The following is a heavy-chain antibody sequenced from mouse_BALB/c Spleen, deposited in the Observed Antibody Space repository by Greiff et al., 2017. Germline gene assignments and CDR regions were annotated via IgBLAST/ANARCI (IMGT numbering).Heavy chain of an antibody. Sequence: EVQGVESGAELVKPGASVKLSCTASGFNIKDTYMHWVKQRPEQGLEWIGRIDPANGNTKYDPKFQGKATITADTSSNTAYLQLSSLTSEDTAVYYCARSLPDYWGQGTTLTVSS. V-gene: IGHV14-3*02. J-gene: IGHJ2*01. CDR3: ARSLPDY. CDR1: GFNIKDTY. CDR2: IDPANGNT.